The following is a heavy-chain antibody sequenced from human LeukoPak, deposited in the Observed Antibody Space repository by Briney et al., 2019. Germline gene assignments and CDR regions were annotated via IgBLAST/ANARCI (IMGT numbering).Heavy chain of an antibody. CDR3: ARGGAPYCSSTSCYEDRFDP. D-gene: IGHD2-2*01. V-gene: IGHV3-7*05. CDR2: IKQDGSEK. CDR1: GFTFSNYW. Sequence: GGSLRLSCAASGFTFSNYWMSWVRQAPGKGLEWVANIKQDGSEKYYVDSVKGRFTISRDNAKNSLYLQMISLRAEDTAVYYCARGGAPYCSSTSCYEDRFDPWGQGTLVTVSS. J-gene: IGHJ5*02.